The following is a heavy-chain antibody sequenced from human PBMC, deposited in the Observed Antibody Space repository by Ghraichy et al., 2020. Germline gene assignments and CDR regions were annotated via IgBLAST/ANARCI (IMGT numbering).Heavy chain of an antibody. CDR3: ARDNIALVTVSAASLFDS. V-gene: IGHV4-34*01. CDR2: IDHTGST. J-gene: IGHJ4*02. CDR1: GGSFSGYF. D-gene: IGHD2-2*01. Sequence: LSLTCAVYGGSFSGYFWSWIRQPPGKGLEWIGDIDHTGSTNYNPSLRSRVSISPDRSKNQLSLKVTSVTAADTAVYFCARDNIALVTVSAASLFDSWGQGTLVTVSS.